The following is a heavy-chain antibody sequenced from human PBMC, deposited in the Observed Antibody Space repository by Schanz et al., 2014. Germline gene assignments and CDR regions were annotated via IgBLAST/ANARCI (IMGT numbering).Heavy chain of an antibody. J-gene: IGHJ3*01. CDR3: ARGIPYCSSTSCSGLDAYDV. V-gene: IGHV4-30-4*08. D-gene: IGHD2-2*01. CDR2: IFYTGTP. Sequence: QVRLQESGPGLVKPSQTLSLTFTVSGTSITSGAYFWTWLRQRPRKGLEWLGHIFYTGTPYYNPSLRSRPTSSFAPPKNQSPRKLSLGPAADTAMYYCARGIPYCSSTSCSGLDAYDVWGQGTLVTVSS. CDR1: GTSITSGAYF.